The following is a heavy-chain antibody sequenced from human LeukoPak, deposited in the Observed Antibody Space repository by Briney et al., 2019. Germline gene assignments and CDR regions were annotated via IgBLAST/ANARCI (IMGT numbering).Heavy chain of an antibody. D-gene: IGHD2-2*01. V-gene: IGHV1-8*03. Sequence: ASVKVSCKASGGTFSSYAISWVRQATGQGLEWMGWMNPNSGNTGYAQKFQGRVTITRNTSIGTAYMELSSLRSEDTAVYYCARGRGYCSSTSCYHFDYWGQGTLVTVSS. CDR1: GGTFSSYA. J-gene: IGHJ4*02. CDR3: ARGRGYCSSTSCYHFDY. CDR2: MNPNSGNT.